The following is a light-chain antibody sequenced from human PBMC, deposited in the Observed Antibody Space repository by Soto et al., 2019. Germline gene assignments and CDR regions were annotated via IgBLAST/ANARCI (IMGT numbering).Light chain of an antibody. J-gene: IGLJ2*01. CDR2: DVT. V-gene: IGLV2-14*03. CDR3: TSYTSPNSHVA. CDR1: STDVGGHYY. Sequence: QSVLTQPASVSGSPGQSITISCTGTSTDVGGHYYVSWYQQHPGKAPKLITYDVTDRPSGVSHRFSGSKSGNTASLTISGLQAEDEADYCCTSYTSPNSHVAVGGGTKLTVL.